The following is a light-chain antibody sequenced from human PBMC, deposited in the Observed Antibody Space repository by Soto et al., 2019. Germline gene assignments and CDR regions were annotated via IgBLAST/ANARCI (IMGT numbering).Light chain of an antibody. Sequence: EIVLTQSTGTLSLSPGEGATLSCRASESVASSYLAWYQQIPGQAPRLLIYGASSRATGIPDRFSGSGFGADFTLTISSLEPEDAAVYYCQQRSNWPPITFGQGTRLEIK. CDR2: GAS. J-gene: IGKJ5*01. V-gene: IGKV3D-20*02. CDR3: QQRSNWPPIT. CDR1: ESVASSY.